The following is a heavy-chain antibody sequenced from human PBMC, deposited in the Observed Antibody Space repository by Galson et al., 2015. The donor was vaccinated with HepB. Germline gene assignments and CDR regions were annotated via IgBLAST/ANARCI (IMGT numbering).Heavy chain of an antibody. D-gene: IGHD6-13*01. Sequence: ETLSLTCTVSGGSISSYYWSWIRQPPVKGLEWIGYIYYSGSTNYNPSLKSRVTISVDTSKNQFSLKLSSVTAADTAVYYCARLKYSSSWYLGSFDYWGQGTLVTVSS. J-gene: IGHJ4*02. CDR3: ARLKYSSSWYLGSFDY. CDR2: IYYSGST. CDR1: GGSISSYY. V-gene: IGHV4-59*08.